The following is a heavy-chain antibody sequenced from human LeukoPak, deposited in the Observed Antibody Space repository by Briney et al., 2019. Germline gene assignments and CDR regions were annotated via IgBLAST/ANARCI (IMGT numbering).Heavy chain of an antibody. J-gene: IGHJ4*02. CDR3: AKDLPSIAVAGNPAPE. CDR2: ISYDGSNK. D-gene: IGHD6-19*01. CDR1: GFTFSSYG. V-gene: IGHV3-30*18. Sequence: GGSLRLSCAASGFTFSSYGMHWVRQAPGKGLEWVAVISYDGSNKYYADSVKGRFTISRDNSENTLYLQMNSLRAEDTAVYYCAKDLPSIAVAGNPAPEGGQGTLVTVSS.